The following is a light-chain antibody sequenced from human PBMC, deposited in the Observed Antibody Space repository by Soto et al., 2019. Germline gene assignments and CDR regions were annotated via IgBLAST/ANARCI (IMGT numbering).Light chain of an antibody. CDR1: QSISDY. CDR2: GVS. J-gene: IGKJ3*01. Sequence: DIQMTQSPSTLSASVGDRVTITCRASQSISDYLNWYHQQPGKAPKLLIYGVSTLQTGVPSRFSGGASGADFTLSIHSLQPEDVGTYFCQQSFGSSFTFGPGT. V-gene: IGKV1-39*01. CDR3: QQSFGSSFT.